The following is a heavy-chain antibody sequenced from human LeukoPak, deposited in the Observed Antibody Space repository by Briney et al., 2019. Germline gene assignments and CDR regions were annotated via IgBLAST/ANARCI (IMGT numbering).Heavy chain of an antibody. J-gene: IGHJ3*02. CDR2: INSNSKTI. CDR1: GFIFSSYS. CDR3: ARGVEGSSYYDSSGKGNALDI. V-gene: IGHV3-48*02. Sequence: GGSLRLSCAASGFIFSSYSMNWVRQAPGKGLDWVSYINSNSKTIYYADAVKGRFTICRDNAKNSLYLQMDSLRDGDTAVYYCARGVEGSSYYDSSGKGNALDIWGQGTVVTASS. D-gene: IGHD3-22*01.